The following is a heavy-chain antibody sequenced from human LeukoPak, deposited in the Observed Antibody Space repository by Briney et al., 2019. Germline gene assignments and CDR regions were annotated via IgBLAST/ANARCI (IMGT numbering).Heavy chain of an antibody. V-gene: IGHV1-69*02. D-gene: IGHD3-3*01. J-gene: IGHJ5*02. CDR2: IIPILGIA. CDR1: GGTFSSYT. Sequence: ASVKVSCKASGGTFSSYTISWVRQAPGQGLEWMGRIIPILGIANYAQKFRGRVTITADKSTSTAYMELSSLRSEDTAVYYCASDTRYYDFWSGYYITGEPNWFDPWGQGTLVTVSS. CDR3: ASDTRYYDFWSGYYITGEPNWFDP.